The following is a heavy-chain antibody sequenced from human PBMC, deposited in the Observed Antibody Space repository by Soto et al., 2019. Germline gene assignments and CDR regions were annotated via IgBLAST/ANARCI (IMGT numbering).Heavy chain of an antibody. CDR3: VRGNRPSGN. CDR2: IKEDGSEK. J-gene: IGHJ4*02. CDR1: GFSFSGYW. Sequence: GGSLRLSCAASGFSFSGYWMTWVRQAPGKGPELVAKIKEDGSEKIYVDSVKGRFTISRDNAKNSLFLQMNSLRDEDTGVYYCVRGNRPSGNWGQGTLVTVSS. D-gene: IGHD4-4*01. V-gene: IGHV3-7*01.